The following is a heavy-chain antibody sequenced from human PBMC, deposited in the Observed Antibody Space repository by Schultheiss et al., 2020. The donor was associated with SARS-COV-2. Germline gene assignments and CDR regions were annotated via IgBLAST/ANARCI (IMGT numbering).Heavy chain of an antibody. Sequence: GGSLRLSCAASGFTFSSYSMNWVRQAPGKGLEWVAVISYDGSNKYYADSVKGRFTISRDNSKNTLYLQMNSLRDEDTAVYYCARVGISDYWGQGTLVTVSS. CDR3: ARVGISDY. V-gene: IGHV3-30*03. D-gene: IGHD2-15*01. CDR2: ISYDGSNK. J-gene: IGHJ4*02. CDR1: GFTFSSYS.